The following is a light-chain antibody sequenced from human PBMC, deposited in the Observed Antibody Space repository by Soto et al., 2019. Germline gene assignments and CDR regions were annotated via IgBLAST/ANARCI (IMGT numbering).Light chain of an antibody. CDR1: QGINSL. Sequence: DIQLTQSPSSMSASVVDRVTITCRASQGINSLLAWYQQKPGKAPKLLIYAASSLQSGVPSRFSGSGSGTDFTLTISSLQPEDFATDYCQQVNSFLITFGQGTRLEIK. J-gene: IGKJ5*01. V-gene: IGKV1-12*01. CDR3: QQVNSFLIT. CDR2: AAS.